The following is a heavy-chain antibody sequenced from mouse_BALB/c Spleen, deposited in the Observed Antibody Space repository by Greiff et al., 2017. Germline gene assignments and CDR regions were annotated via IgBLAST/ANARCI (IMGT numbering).Heavy chain of an antibody. Sequence: EVKVVESGGGLVKPGGSLKLSCAASGFTFSSYAMSWVRQTPEKRLEWVASISSGGSTYYPDTVTGRFTISRDNAKNTLYLEMSSLRSEDTAMYYCARDGGRKMDYWGQGTSVTVSS. V-gene: IGHV5-6-5*01. CDR1: GFTFSSYA. CDR2: ISSGGST. CDR3: ARDGGRKMDY. J-gene: IGHJ4*01. D-gene: IGHD2-3*01.